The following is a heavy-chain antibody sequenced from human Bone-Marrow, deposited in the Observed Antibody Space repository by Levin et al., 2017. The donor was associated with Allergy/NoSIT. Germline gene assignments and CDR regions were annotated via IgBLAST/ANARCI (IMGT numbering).Heavy chain of an antibody. V-gene: IGHV3-23*01. Sequence: GGSLRLSCAASGFTFSSDAMSWVRQAPGKGLEWVSGISGSGDATYYADSVRGRFTISRDNSKNRLSLQMNSLRAEDTALYYCAKGSYCSAGTCYSRLGYWGQGTLVTVSS. J-gene: IGHJ4*02. CDR3: AKGSYCSAGTCYSRLGY. CDR1: GFTFSSDA. CDR2: ISGSGDAT. D-gene: IGHD2-15*01.